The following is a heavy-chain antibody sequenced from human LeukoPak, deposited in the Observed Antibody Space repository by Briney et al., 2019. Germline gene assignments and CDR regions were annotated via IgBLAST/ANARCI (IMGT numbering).Heavy chain of an antibody. CDR2: ISDNGRST. Sequence: PGGSLRLSCAASGFTFSNAWMSWVRQAPGKGLEWVSIISDNGRSTYYADSVKGRFTISRDLSKNTLFLQINSLRPEDTAVYYCSKDRGVFGVAYSLDYWGQGTLVTVSS. D-gene: IGHD3-3*01. J-gene: IGHJ4*02. V-gene: IGHV3-23*01. CDR1: GFTFSNAW. CDR3: SKDRGVFGVAYSLDY.